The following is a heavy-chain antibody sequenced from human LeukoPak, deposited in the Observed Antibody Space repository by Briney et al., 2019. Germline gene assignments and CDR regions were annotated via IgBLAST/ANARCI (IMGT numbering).Heavy chain of an antibody. CDR2: ISSGSSTI. CDR3: AKSSGWFLDY. CDR1: GFTFSNHW. J-gene: IGHJ4*02. D-gene: IGHD6-19*01. Sequence: GGSLRLSCAASGFTFSNHWMGWARQAPGKGLEWLSYISSGSSTIYYADSVKGRFTISRDNAKNSLYLQMNSLRDEDTAVYYCAKSSGWFLDYWGQGTLVTVSS. V-gene: IGHV3-48*02.